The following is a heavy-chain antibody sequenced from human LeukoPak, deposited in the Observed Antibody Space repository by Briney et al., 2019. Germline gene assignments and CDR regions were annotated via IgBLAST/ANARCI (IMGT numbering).Heavy chain of an antibody. CDR1: GFTFYDYA. Sequence: GRSLRLSCAASGFTFYDYAMHWVRQAPGKGLEWVSGISWNSGSIGYADSVKGRFTISRDNAKNSLYLQMNSLRAEDTALYYCAKDMGQWLAEGWFDPWGQGTLVTVSS. D-gene: IGHD6-19*01. J-gene: IGHJ5*02. CDR3: AKDMGQWLAEGWFDP. CDR2: ISWNSGSI. V-gene: IGHV3-9*01.